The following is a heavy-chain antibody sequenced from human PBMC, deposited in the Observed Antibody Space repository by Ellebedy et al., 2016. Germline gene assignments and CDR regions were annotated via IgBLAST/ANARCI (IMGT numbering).Heavy chain of an antibody. CDR3: ARDGEEQWLPNSPFDY. D-gene: IGHD6-19*01. J-gene: IGHJ4*02. CDR2: IWYDGSNK. Sequence: GESLKISCAASGFTFSSYGMHWVRQAPGKGLEWVAVIWYDGSNKYYADSVKGRFTISRDNSKNTLYLQMNSLRAEDTAVYYCARDGEEQWLPNSPFDYWGQGTLVTVSS. V-gene: IGHV3-33*01. CDR1: GFTFSSYG.